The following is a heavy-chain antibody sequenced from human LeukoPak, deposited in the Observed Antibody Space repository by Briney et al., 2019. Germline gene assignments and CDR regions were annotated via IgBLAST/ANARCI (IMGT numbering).Heavy chain of an antibody. J-gene: IGHJ4*02. V-gene: IGHV3-33*01. CDR2: IWSDGSNK. CDR3: ARRRYSVYDFDY. D-gene: IGHD5/OR15-5a*01. CDR1: GFGFSAHG. Sequence: QAGGSLRLSCAASGFGFSAHGMHWVRQAPGKGLEWVAVIWSDGSNKYYADSVKGRFTISRDNSKNTLYLQMNSLGAEDTAVYYCARRRYSVYDFDYWGQGTLVTVSS.